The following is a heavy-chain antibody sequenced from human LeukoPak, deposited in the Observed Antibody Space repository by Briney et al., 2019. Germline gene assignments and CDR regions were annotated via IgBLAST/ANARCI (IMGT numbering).Heavy chain of an antibody. CDR1: GLTFSSYW. CDR3: ASWGPAAYCSNGSCS. Sequence: GGALRLSCAASGLTFSSYWMTWVRQAPGKGLEWVANIKQDGSEKYYVDSVKGRFTISRDNAKNSLYLQMNSLRVEDTAVYYCASWGPAAYCSNGSCSWGQGTLVTVSS. D-gene: IGHD2-15*01. J-gene: IGHJ5*02. CDR2: IKQDGSEK. V-gene: IGHV3-7*01.